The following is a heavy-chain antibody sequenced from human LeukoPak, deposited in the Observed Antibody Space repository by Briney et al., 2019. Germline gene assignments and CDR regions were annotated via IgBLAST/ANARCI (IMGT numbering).Heavy chain of an antibody. V-gene: IGHV3-30*03. D-gene: IGHD5-18*01. CDR3: ARRSRGYSYGYLN. J-gene: IGHJ4*02. CDR1: GFSFSSCG. Sequence: GRSLRLSCAASGFSFSSCGMHWVRQTPDKGLEWVAAIAKDGTDIHYVDSVKGRFTISRDNSKNTLYLQMNSLRAEDTAVYYCARRSRGYSYGYLNWGQGTLVTVSS. CDR2: IAKDGTDI.